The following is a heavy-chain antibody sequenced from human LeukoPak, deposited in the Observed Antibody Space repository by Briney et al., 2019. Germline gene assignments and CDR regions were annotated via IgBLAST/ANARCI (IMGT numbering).Heavy chain of an antibody. CDR1: GYSFGYYL. V-gene: IGHV5-10-1*01. CDR2: IDPSDSYS. CDR3: ASGITTSRYGFDI. D-gene: IGHD3-22*01. J-gene: IGHJ3*02. Sequence: GESLGISWKGSGYSFGYYLISWVRQMPGEGLELVGTIDPSDSYSNYSPSLQGHVTILADKSISTAYLQWSSLKASDTAIYYCASGITTSRYGFDIWGQGTMVSVSS.